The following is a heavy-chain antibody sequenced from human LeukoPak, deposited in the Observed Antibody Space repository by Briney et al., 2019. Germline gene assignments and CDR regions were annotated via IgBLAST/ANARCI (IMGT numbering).Heavy chain of an antibody. V-gene: IGHV3-7*01. CDR1: GFTFSNYW. Sequence: PGGSLRLSCAASGFTFSNYWMNWVRQAPGKGLEWVANIKQDGSEKYYVDSVKGRFTISRDNAKNSLYLQMNSLRAEDTAVYFCASDSSGYSSYATFDYWGQGTLVTVSS. D-gene: IGHD3-22*01. J-gene: IGHJ4*02. CDR2: IKQDGSEK. CDR3: ASDSSGYSSYATFDY.